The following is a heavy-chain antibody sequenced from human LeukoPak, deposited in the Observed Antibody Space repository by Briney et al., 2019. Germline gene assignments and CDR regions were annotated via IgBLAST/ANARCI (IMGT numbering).Heavy chain of an antibody. CDR1: GFTVSNNY. D-gene: IGHD2-21*02. V-gene: IGHV3-66*01. J-gene: IGHJ4*02. Sequence: GGSLRLSCAASGFTVSNNYMGWVRQAPAKGLEWVSVVNTVDTTYYADSVRGRFTISRDSSENTLYLQMNSLRVEDTAVYYCAGSLAYCGGDCRLGDYWGQGTLVTVSS. CDR3: AGSLAYCGGDCRLGDY. CDR2: VNTVDTT.